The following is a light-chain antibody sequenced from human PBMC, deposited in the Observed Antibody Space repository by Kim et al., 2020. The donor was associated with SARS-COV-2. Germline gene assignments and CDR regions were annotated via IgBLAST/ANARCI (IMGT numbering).Light chain of an antibody. J-gene: IGKJ2*01. CDR3: QHNGNSPT. CDR2: GAH. CDR1: RSVSSSY. Sequence: SLCTGERATLPGRASRSVSSSYLAWDQHKPGQAPRLLMYGAHSRATGIPDRFSGSGSGTDFPLTISRLGPEDFAVYYCQHNGNSPTFGQGPKLEI. V-gene: IGKV3-20*01.